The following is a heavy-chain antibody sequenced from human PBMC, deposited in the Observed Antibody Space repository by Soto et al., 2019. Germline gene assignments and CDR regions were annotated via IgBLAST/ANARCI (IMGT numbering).Heavy chain of an antibody. J-gene: IGHJ4*02. CDR2: IYYSGST. Sequence: SETLSLTCTVSGGSISSYYWSWIRQPPGKGLEWIGYIYYSGSTNYNPSLKSRVTISVDTSKNQFSLKLSSVTAADTAVYYCARASIVGPTTLLGDYWGQGTLVTVSS. CDR1: GGSISSYY. CDR3: ARASIVGPTTLLGDY. D-gene: IGHD1-26*01. V-gene: IGHV4-59*01.